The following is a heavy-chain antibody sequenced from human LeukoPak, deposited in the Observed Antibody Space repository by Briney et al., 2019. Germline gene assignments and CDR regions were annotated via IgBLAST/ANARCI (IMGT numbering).Heavy chain of an antibody. CDR3: ARDYSNWFDP. V-gene: IGHV4-59*01. CDR2: IYYSGST. D-gene: IGHD4-11*01. Sequence: SETLSLTCTVSGGSISSYYWSWVREPPGKGLEWVGYIYYSGSTNYNPSLKSRVPISVDTSKNQFSLKLTSVTAADTAVYYCARDYSNWFDPWGQGTLVTVSS. J-gene: IGHJ5*02. CDR1: GGSISSYY.